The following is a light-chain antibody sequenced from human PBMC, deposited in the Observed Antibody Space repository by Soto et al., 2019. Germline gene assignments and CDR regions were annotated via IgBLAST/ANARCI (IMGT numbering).Light chain of an antibody. CDR1: QSINSN. V-gene: IGKV3-15*01. Sequence: VMTQSPATLSVSPGERATLSCTASQSINSNLAWYQQRPGQAPRLLIYGASTRATGIPARFSGSGSGTEFTLTISSLQSEDFAVYYCQQYNNWWTFGQGTNVEIK. CDR2: GAS. J-gene: IGKJ1*01. CDR3: QQYNNWWT.